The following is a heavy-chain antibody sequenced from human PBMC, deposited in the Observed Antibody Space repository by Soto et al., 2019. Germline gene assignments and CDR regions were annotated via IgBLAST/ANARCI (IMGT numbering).Heavy chain of an antibody. V-gene: IGHV4-4*07. CDR1: GVSITPYF. D-gene: IGHD3-9*01. Sequence: QVQLQESGPGLVKPSETLSLPCTFSGVSITPYFWTWIRHPAGKAPEWVGHIYASGRTTYNPSLKSRVTMFVSQTQVSLRLTSVTAADTAVYYCARHFDVDPSLDQYYFDLWGRGALVTVSS. CDR3: ARHFDVDPSLDQYYFDL. CDR2: IYASGRT. J-gene: IGHJ2*01.